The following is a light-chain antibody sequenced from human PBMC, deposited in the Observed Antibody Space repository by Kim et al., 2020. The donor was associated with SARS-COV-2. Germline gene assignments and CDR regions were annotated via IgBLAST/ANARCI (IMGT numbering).Light chain of an antibody. CDR2: QHI. V-gene: IGLV3-1*01. Sequence: VSPGQTASITCSGDKWGDKYACWYQQKPGQSPVLVIYQHIKRPSGIPERFSGSNSGNTATLTISGTQAMDEADYYCQAWDSSTAVVFGGGTQLTVL. J-gene: IGLJ2*01. CDR1: KWGDKY. CDR3: QAWDSSTAVV.